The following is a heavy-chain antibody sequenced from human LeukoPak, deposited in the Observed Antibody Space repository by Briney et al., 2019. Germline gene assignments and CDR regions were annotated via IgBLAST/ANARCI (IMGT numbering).Heavy chain of an antibody. CDR1: GFTVSSNY. CDR3: ARVRYYGSGTYFFDY. V-gene: IGHV3-53*01. CDR2: IYSDGST. Sequence: TGGSLRLSCAASGFTVSSNYMSWVRQAPGKGLEWVSVIYSDGSTYYVDSVKGRFTISRDNSKSKLYLQMNSLRAEDTAVYFCARVRYYGSGTYFFDYWGQGTLVTVSS. D-gene: IGHD3-10*01. J-gene: IGHJ4*02.